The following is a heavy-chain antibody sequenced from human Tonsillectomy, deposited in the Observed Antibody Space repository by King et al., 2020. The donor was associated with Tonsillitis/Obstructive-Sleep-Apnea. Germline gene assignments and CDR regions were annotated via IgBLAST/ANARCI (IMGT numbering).Heavy chain of an antibody. Sequence: VQLVESGAEVKKPGASVKVSCASSGYTFTAYYMYWVRQAPGQGLEWMGWINPNSCYTNYTQKFQGMVTMTRDTSISTAYMQMSGLRSDDTAVYFCARGDIIVVPAAIPYTHGVDVWGQGTTVIVSS. CDR3: ARGDIIVVPAAIPYTHGVDV. D-gene: IGHD2-2*01. J-gene: IGHJ6*02. CDR2: INPNSCYT. V-gene: IGHV1-2*02. CDR1: GYTFTAYY.